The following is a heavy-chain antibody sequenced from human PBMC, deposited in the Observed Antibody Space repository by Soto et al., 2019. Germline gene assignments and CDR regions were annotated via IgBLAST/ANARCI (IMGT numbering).Heavy chain of an antibody. J-gene: IGHJ4*02. V-gene: IGHV3-23*01. Sequence: GGSLRLSCAASGLTFGSYAMSWVRQAPGKGLEWVSAISGSGGSTYYADSVKGRFTISRDNSKDTLYLQMNSLRAEDTAVYYCARDYYYDSSGYYAGFDYWGQGTLVTVSS. D-gene: IGHD3-22*01. CDR1: GLTFGSYA. CDR3: ARDYYYDSSGYYAGFDY. CDR2: ISGSGGST.